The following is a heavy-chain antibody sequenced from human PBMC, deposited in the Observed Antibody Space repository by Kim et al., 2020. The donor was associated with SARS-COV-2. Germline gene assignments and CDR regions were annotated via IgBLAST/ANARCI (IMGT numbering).Heavy chain of an antibody. J-gene: IGHJ4*02. Sequence: SETLSLTCAVYGGSFSGYYWSWIRQPPGKGLEWIGEINHSGSTNYNPSLKSRVTISVDTSKNQFSLKLSSVTAADTAVYYCARGGDGGYHYFDYWGQGTLVTVSS. CDR3: ARGGDGGYHYFDY. CDR1: GGSFSGYY. V-gene: IGHV4-34*01. D-gene: IGHD5-12*01. CDR2: INHSGST.